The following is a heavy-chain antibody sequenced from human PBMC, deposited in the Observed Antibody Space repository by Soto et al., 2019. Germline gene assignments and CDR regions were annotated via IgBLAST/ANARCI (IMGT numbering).Heavy chain of an antibody. D-gene: IGHD3-22*01. Sequence: PGESLKISCNGSGYSFTSYWIGWVRQMPGKGLEWMGIIYPGDSDTRYSPSFQGQVTISADKSISTAYLQWSSLKASDTAMYYCARLYDSSGYYLYYFDYWGQGTLVTVSS. CDR1: GYSFTSYW. CDR3: ARLYDSSGYYLYYFDY. V-gene: IGHV5-51*01. CDR2: IYPGDSDT. J-gene: IGHJ4*02.